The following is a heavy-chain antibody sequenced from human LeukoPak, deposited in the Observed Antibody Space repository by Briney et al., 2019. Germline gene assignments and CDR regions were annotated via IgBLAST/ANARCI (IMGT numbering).Heavy chain of an antibody. CDR1: GGSFSGYY. D-gene: IGHD4-11*01. Sequence: SETLSLTCAVYGGSFSGYYWSWIRQPPGKGLEWIGEINHSGSANYNSSLKSRVTISVDTSKNQFSLKLSSVTAADTAVYYCARYYSNSWFDPWGQGTLVTVSS. CDR3: ARYYSNSWFDP. CDR2: INHSGSA. J-gene: IGHJ5*02. V-gene: IGHV4-34*01.